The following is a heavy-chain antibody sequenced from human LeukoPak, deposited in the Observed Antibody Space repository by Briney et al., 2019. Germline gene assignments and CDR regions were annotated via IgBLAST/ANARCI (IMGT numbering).Heavy chain of an antibody. CDR2: IYYSGST. J-gene: IGHJ4*02. CDR1: GDSISRYY. Sequence: SETLSLTCTVSGDSISRYYWSWMRQPPGKGLEWIEYIYYSGSTNYNPSLKSRVTISVDTSKNQFSLKLSSVTAADTAVYYCARGYSSGYYGFDYWGQGTLVTVSS. V-gene: IGHV4-59*13. CDR3: ARGYSSGYYGFDY. D-gene: IGHD3-22*01.